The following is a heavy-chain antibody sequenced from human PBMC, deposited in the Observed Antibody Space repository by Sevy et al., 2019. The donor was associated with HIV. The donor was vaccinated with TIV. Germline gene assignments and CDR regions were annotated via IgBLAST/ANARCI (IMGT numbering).Heavy chain of an antibody. D-gene: IGHD2-15*01. V-gene: IGHV3-30-3*01. J-gene: IGHJ4*02. CDR2: ISYDGSNK. CDR1: GFIFSSYA. Sequence: GGSLRLSCAASGFIFSSYAMHWVRQAPGKGLEWVAVISYDGSNKYYADSVKGRFTISRDNSKNTLYLQMNSLRAEDTAVYYCARDHFRYCSGGSCYRPFDYWGQGTLVTVSS. CDR3: ARDHFRYCSGGSCYRPFDY.